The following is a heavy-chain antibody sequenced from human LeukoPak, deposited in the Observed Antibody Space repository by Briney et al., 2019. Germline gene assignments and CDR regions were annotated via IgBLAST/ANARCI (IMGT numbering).Heavy chain of an antibody. J-gene: IGHJ4*02. CDR2: ISYDGSNK. V-gene: IGHV3-30*04. CDR3: AREGIAAAGNPGYYFDY. D-gene: IGHD6-13*01. CDR1: GFTFSSYA. Sequence: QAGGSLRLSCAASGFTFSSYAMHWVRQAPGKGLEWVAVISYDGSNKYYAVSVKGRFTISRDNSKNTLYLQMNSLRAEDTAVYYCAREGIAAAGNPGYYFDYWGQGTLVTVSS.